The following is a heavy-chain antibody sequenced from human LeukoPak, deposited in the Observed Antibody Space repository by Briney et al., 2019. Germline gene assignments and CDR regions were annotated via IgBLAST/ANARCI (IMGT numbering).Heavy chain of an antibody. CDR3: ARVYDFWSGSNYFDY. J-gene: IGHJ4*02. Sequence: GRSLRLSCAASGFTFSSYSMNWVRQAPGKGLEWVSSISSSSSYIYYADSVKGRFTISRDNAKNSLYLQMNSLRAEDTAVYYCARVYDFWSGSNYFDYWGQGTLVTVSS. CDR2: ISSSSSYI. CDR1: GFTFSSYS. V-gene: IGHV3-21*01. D-gene: IGHD3-3*01.